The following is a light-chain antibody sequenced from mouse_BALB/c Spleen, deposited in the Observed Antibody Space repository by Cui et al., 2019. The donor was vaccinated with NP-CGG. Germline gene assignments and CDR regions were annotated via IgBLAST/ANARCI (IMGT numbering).Light chain of an antibody. J-gene: IGLJ1*01. V-gene: IGLV1*01. CDR3: ALWYSNHWV. CDR2: GTN. Sequence: QAVVTQESALTPSPGETVTLTCRPSTGAVSTSNYANRVQEKPDHLFTGLIGGTNNRAPGVPARFSGSLIGDKAALTITGAQTEDEAIYFCALWYSNHWVFGGGTKLTVL. CDR1: TGAVSTSNY.